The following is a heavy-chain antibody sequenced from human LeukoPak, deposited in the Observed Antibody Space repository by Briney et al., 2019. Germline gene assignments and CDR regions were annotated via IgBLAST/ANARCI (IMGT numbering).Heavy chain of an antibody. CDR1: GFTFNNYW. V-gene: IGHV3-7*01. CDR2: IKQDGSEK. J-gene: IGHJ5*02. CDR3: ARLYSIAAAVWFDP. Sequence: GGSLRLSCAASGFTFNNYWMSWVRQAPGKGLEWVANIKQDGSEKYYVDSVKGRFTISRDNAKNSLYLPMNSLRAEDTAVYYCARLYSIAAAVWFDPWGQGTLVTVSS. D-gene: IGHD6-13*01.